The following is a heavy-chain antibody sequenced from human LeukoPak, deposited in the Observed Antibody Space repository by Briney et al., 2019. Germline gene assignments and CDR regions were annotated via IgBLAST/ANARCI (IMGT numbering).Heavy chain of an antibody. D-gene: IGHD1-26*01. V-gene: IGHV3-48*01. CDR3: AGGLLGAPTSYFDY. J-gene: IGHJ4*02. Sequence: PGGSLRLSCAASGFTFSSYSMNWVRQAPGKGLEWVSYISSSSSTIYYADSVKGRFTISRDNSKNTLYLQMNSLRAEDTAVYYCAGGLLGAPTSYFDYWGQGTLVTVSS. CDR2: ISSSSSTI. CDR1: GFTFSSYS.